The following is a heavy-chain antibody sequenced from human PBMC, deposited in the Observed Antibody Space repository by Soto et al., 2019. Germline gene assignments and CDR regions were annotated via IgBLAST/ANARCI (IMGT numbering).Heavy chain of an antibody. CDR3: AKDKSGAADI. V-gene: IGHV4-4*07. CDR1: GGSMNGFY. J-gene: IGHJ3*02. CDR2: VYSSGRA. D-gene: IGHD7-27*01. Sequence: QVQLQESGPGLVEPSETLSLTCTVSGGSMNGFYWNWIRQPAGGGLEWIGRVYSSGRADYIPSLKRRITMSVDKSKNQFYLNLRFVTAADTAVYFCAKDKSGAADIWGHGTMVTVS.